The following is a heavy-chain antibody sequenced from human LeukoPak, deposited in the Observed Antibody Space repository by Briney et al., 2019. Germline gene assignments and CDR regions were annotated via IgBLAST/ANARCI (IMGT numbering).Heavy chain of an antibody. D-gene: IGHD6-13*01. CDR1: GDSVSSNSAV. Sequence: SQTLSLTCAISGDSVSSNSAVWNWIRQSPSRGLEWLGRTYYRSKWYNEYAVSVKGRITINPDTSMNQVSLQLISVTPADTAVYYCARDDYSSTWHYVDYWGQGTLVTVSS. CDR2: TYYRSKWYN. V-gene: IGHV6-1*01. CDR3: ARDDYSSTWHYVDY. J-gene: IGHJ4*02.